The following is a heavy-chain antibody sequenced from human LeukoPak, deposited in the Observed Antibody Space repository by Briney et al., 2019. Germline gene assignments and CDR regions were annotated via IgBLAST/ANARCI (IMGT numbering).Heavy chain of an antibody. CDR3: ARQARSYSSGWFDYFDY. J-gene: IGHJ4*02. CDR2: IYPGDSDT. CDR1: GYSFTSYW. V-gene: IGHV5-51*01. D-gene: IGHD6-19*01. Sequence: GESLKISCKGSGYSFTSYWIGWVRQMPGKGLEWMGIIYPGDSDTRYSPSFQGQVTISADKSISTAYLQWSSLKASDTAMYYCARQARSYSSGWFDYFDYWGQGTLVTVSS.